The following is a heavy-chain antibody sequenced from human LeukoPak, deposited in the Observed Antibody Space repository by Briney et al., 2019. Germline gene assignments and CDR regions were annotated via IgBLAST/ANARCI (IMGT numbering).Heavy chain of an antibody. CDR2: IYTSGST. D-gene: IGHD6-19*01. Sequence: PSETLSLTCTVSGGSISSYYWSWLRQPAGKGLEWIGRIYTSGSTKYDPSLKSRVTMSVDTSKNQFSPKLSSVTAADTAVYYCARDLPYSSGWYGGRDAFDIWGQGTMVTVSS. CDR1: GGSISSYY. V-gene: IGHV4-4*07. J-gene: IGHJ3*02. CDR3: ARDLPYSSGWYGGRDAFDI.